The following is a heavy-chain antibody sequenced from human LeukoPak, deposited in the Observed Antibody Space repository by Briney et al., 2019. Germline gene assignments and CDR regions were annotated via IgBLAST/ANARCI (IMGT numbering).Heavy chain of an antibody. CDR2: INSAGSIT. CDR1: GFTFSSYW. CDR3: ATDQGGLRY. J-gene: IGHJ4*02. Sequence: RGSPRLSCAASGFTFSSYWMDWVRQAPGKGLVWVSRINSAGSITGYADSVKGRFTISRDNAKNTLYLEMSSLRAEDTAVYFCATDQGGLRYWGQGTLVTVSS. V-gene: IGHV3-74*01. D-gene: IGHD3-3*01.